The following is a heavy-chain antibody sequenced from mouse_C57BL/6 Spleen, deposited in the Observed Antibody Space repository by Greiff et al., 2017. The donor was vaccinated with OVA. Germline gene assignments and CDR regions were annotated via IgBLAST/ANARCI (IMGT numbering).Heavy chain of an antibody. V-gene: IGHV1-69*01. Sequence: VQLQQPGAELVMPGASVKLSCKASGYTFTSYWMHWVKQRPGQGLEWIGEIDPSDSYTNYNQKFKGKSTLTVDKSSSTAYMQLSSLTSEDSAVYYCARVGDCDYWGQGTTLTVSS. CDR1: GYTFTSYW. J-gene: IGHJ2*01. CDR3: ARVGDCDY. CDR2: IDPSDSYT.